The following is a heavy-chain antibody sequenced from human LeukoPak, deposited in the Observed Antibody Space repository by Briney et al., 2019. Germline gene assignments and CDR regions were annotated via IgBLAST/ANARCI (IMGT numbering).Heavy chain of an antibody. D-gene: IGHD3-3*01. V-gene: IGHV4-34*01. CDR2: INHSGST. CDR1: GGSFSGYY. J-gene: IGHJ4*02. Sequence: SETLSLTCAVYGGSFSGYYWTWIRQPPGKGLEWIGEINHSGSTNYSPSLKSRVTISADASKNQFSLKLNSVTDADTAVYYCAVGITILGVAASFDSWGQGNLVIVSS. CDR3: AVGITILGVAASFDS.